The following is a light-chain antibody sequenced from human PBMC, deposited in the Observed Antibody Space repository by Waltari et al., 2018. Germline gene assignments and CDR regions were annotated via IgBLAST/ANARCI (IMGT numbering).Light chain of an antibody. CDR1: QSISNC. Sequence: DIQMTQSPSSLSASVGDRVTITCRASQSISNCLNWYHQRPGKAPQLLIFAASSLQTGVPSRFSGSGSGTDFTLTISSQQPEDFATYYCQQSYTSPQYTFGQGTKLDIK. CDR2: AAS. CDR3: QQSYTSPQYT. V-gene: IGKV1-39*01. J-gene: IGKJ2*01.